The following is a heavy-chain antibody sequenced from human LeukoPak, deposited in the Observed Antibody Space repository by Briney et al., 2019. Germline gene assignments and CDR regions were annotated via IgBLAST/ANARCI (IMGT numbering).Heavy chain of an antibody. Sequence: PGGSLRLSCAASGFTFSGSAMHWVRQASGKGLEWVGHIRSKTYNYATAYAASVKGRFTISRDDSKNTAYLQMNSLKTEDTAVYYCTRPINLYGSGNYTMVFDPWGQGTLVTVSS. CDR2: IRSKTYNYAT. J-gene: IGHJ5*02. CDR1: GFTFSGSA. V-gene: IGHV3-73*01. D-gene: IGHD3-10*01. CDR3: TRPINLYGSGNYTMVFDP.